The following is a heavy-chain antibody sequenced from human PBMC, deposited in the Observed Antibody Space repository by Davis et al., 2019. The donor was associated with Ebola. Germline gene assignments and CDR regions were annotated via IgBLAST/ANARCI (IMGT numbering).Heavy chain of an antibody. V-gene: IGHV3-43D*03. CDR2: ISWDGRST. CDR3: AAYDSTFRNY. Sequence: GESLKISCAASGFTFGDYAMHWVRQAPGKGLEWVSLISWDGRSTAYADSVRGRFSISRDNSKNFLFLQMTGLRAKDTAQYFCAAYDSTFRNYWGQGTLVTVSS. CDR1: GFTFGDYA. D-gene: IGHD3-22*01. J-gene: IGHJ4*02.